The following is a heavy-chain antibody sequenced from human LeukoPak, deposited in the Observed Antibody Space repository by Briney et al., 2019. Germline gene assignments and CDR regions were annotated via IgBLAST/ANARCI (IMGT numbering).Heavy chain of an antibody. J-gene: IGHJ6*03. CDR2: ISGSGGST. Sequence: GGSLRLSCAASGSTFTFYAMSWVRQAPGKGLEWVSVISGSGGSTYYADSVKGRFTISRDNSKNTLYLQIDSLRAEDTAVYYCAKWDGDLYYYYYMDVWGKGTTVTVSS. CDR1: GSTFTFYA. D-gene: IGHD4-17*01. CDR3: AKWDGDLYYYYYMDV. V-gene: IGHV3-23*01.